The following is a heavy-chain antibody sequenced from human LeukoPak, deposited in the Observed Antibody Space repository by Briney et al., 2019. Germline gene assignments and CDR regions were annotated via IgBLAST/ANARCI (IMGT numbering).Heavy chain of an antibody. CDR3: ARDRPTGASRLFVVQ. CDR1: GFTFSSYS. D-gene: IGHD3-3*01. J-gene: IGHJ4*02. V-gene: IGHV3-21*01. CDR2: MSSGGTYI. Sequence: GVSLRLSCAASGFTFSSYSMTWVRQAPGKGLEWISSMSSGGTYIYYADSARGRFTISRDNAKNSLYLLMNSLRAEDTAVYYCARDRPTGASRLFVVQWGQGTLVTVSS.